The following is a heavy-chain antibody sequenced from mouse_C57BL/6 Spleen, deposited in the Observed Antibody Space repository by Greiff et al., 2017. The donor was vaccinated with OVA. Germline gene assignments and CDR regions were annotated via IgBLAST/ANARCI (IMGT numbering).Heavy chain of an antibody. V-gene: IGHV1-52*01. CDR2: IDPSDSET. J-gene: IGHJ1*03. D-gene: IGHD2-4*01. CDR3: ARNGDYYGYFDV. CDR1: GYTFTSYW. Sequence: VQLQQPGAELVRPGSSVKLSCKASGYTFTSYWMPWVKQRPIQGLEWIGNIDPSDSETHYNQKFKDKATLTVDKSSSTAYMQLSSLTSEDSAVYYCARNGDYYGYFDVWGTGTTVTVSS.